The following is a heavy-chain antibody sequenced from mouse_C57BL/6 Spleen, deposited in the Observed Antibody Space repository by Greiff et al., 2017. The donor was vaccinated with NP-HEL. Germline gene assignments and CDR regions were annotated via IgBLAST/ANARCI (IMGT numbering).Heavy chain of an antibody. CDR3: ASINYYGSSDY. Sequence: EVKLVESGGGLVKPGGSLKLSCAASGFTFSSYAMSWVRQTPEKRLEWVATISDGGSYTYYPDNVKGRFTISRDNAKNNLYLQMSHLKSEDTAMYYCASINYYGSSDYWGQGTTLTVSS. CDR1: GFTFSSYA. CDR2: ISDGGSYT. J-gene: IGHJ2*01. V-gene: IGHV5-4*03. D-gene: IGHD1-1*01.